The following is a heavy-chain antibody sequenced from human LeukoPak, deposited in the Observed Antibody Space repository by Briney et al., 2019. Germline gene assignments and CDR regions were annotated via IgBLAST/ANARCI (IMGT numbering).Heavy chain of an antibody. CDR2: ISTDNGNT. CDR1: GYTFTSYG. Sequence: GASVRVSCKASGYTFTSYGISWVRQAPGQGLEWMGWISTDNGNTNYAQKVQGRVTMTTDTSTSTAYMELRSLRSDDTAVYYCVRDLVGYSYYDYSYWGQGTLVTVSS. CDR3: VRDLVGYSYYDYSY. V-gene: IGHV1-18*01. J-gene: IGHJ4*02. D-gene: IGHD5-12*01.